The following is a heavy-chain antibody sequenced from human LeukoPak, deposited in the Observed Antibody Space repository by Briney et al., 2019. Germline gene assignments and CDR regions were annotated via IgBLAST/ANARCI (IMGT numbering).Heavy chain of an antibody. Sequence: ASVKVSFKVSGYTHTELSMHWVRQAPGKGLEWMGGFDPEDGETIYAQKFQGRVTMTKDTSTDTAYMELSSLRSEDTAVYYCATDLFGELLSDRFDPWGQGTLVTVSS. J-gene: IGHJ5*02. CDR2: FDPEDGET. CDR1: GYTHTELS. D-gene: IGHD3-10*01. CDR3: ATDLFGELLSDRFDP. V-gene: IGHV1-24*01.